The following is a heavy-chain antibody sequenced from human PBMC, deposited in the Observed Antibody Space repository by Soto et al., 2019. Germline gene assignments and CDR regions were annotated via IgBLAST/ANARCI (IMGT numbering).Heavy chain of an antibody. CDR2: ISAYNGNT. Sequence: ASVKVSCKASGYTFTSYGISWVRQAPGQGLEWMGWISAYNGNTNYAQKLQGRVTMTTDTSTSTAYMELRSLRSDDTAVYYCARHSYYDFWSGYYFSRRGAAENFDYWGQGTLVTVSS. CDR3: ARHSYYDFWSGYYFSRRGAAENFDY. V-gene: IGHV1-18*01. D-gene: IGHD3-3*01. J-gene: IGHJ4*02. CDR1: GYTFTSYG.